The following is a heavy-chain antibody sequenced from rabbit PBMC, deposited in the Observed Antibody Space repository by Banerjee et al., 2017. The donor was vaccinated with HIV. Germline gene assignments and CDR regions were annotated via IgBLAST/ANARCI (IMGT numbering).Heavy chain of an antibody. V-gene: IGHV1S45*01. CDR1: GVSFSGDSY. D-gene: IGHD1-1*01. Sequence: QEQLVESGGGLVKPGASLTLTCIASGVSFSGDSYMCWVRQAPGKGLEWIVCIDSGSSGFTYFASWAKGRFTISKTSSTTVTLQMTSLTAADTATYFCARDTATSFSSYGMDLWGPGTLVTVS. CDR3: ARDTATSFSSYGMDL. J-gene: IGHJ6*01. CDR2: IDSGSSGFT.